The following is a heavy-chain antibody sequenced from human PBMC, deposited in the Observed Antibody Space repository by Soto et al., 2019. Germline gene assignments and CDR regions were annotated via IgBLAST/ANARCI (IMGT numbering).Heavy chain of an antibody. D-gene: IGHD2-8*01. V-gene: IGHV4-39*01. J-gene: IGHJ5*01. Sequence: PSETLSLTCSVSGGSISSSTYYWGWIRQPPGKGLEWIGSIYYSGSTYYNPSLKSRLTISVDTSKNQFSLKLSSVTAADTAVYYCARQYYCTNGVCPNRFDSWGQGTLVTVAS. CDR2: IYYSGST. CDR3: ARQYYCTNGVCPNRFDS. CDR1: GGSISSSTYY.